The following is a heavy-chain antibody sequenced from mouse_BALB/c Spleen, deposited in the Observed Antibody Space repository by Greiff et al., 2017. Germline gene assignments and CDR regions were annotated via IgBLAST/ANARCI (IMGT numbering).Heavy chain of an antibody. CDR3: ARLGYDGYFDV. CDR2: ISSGGSYT. D-gene: IGHD2-14*01. J-gene: IGHJ1*01. CDR1: GFTFSSYG. Sequence: EVQRVESGGDLVKPGGSLKLSCAASGFTFSSYGMSWVRQTPDKRLEWVATISSGGSYTYYPDSVKGRFTISRDNAKNTLYLQMSSLKSEDTAMYYCARLGYDGYFDVWGAGTTVTVSS. V-gene: IGHV5-6*01.